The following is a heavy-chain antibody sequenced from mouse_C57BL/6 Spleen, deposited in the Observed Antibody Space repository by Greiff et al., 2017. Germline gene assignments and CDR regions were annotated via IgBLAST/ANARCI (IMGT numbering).Heavy chain of an antibody. Sequence: QVQLKQSGAELVRPGTSVKMSCKASGYTFTSYWITWVKQRPGQGLEWIGDIYPGSGSTNYNEKFKSKATLTVDTSSSTAYMQLSSLTSEDSAVYYCARGDTYYAMDYWGQGTSVTVSS. CDR1: GYTFTSYW. J-gene: IGHJ4*01. CDR3: ARGDTYYAMDY. D-gene: IGHD5-1-1*01. CDR2: IYPGSGST. V-gene: IGHV1-55*01.